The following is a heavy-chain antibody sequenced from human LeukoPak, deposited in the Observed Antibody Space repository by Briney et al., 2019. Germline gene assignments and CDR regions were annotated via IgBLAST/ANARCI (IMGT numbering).Heavy chain of an antibody. J-gene: IGHJ6*02. D-gene: IGHD4/OR15-4a*01. CDR3: AKDSRGWLTYGMDV. V-gene: IGHV3-7*03. Sequence: PGGSLRLSCAASGFTFSSYWMNWARQAPGKGLEWVASINHNGNVNYYVDSVKGRFTISRDNAKNSLYLQMNSLRAEDTALYYCAKDSRGWLTYGMDVWGQGTTVTVSS. CDR2: INHNGNVN. CDR1: GFTFSSYW.